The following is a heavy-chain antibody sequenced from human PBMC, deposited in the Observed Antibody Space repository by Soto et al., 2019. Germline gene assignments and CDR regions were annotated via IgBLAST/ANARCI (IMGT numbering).Heavy chain of an antibody. J-gene: IGHJ4*02. CDR2: IKSKTDGGTT. D-gene: IGHD3-3*01. CDR3: TTDGWDTIFGVVIISDY. Sequence: GGSLRLSCAASGFTFSNAWRNWVRQAPGKGLEWVGRIKSKTDGGTTDYAAPVKGRFTISRDDSKNTLYLQMNSLKTEDTAVYYCTTDGWDTIFGVVIISDYWGQGTLVTVSS. CDR1: GFTFSNAW. V-gene: IGHV3-15*07.